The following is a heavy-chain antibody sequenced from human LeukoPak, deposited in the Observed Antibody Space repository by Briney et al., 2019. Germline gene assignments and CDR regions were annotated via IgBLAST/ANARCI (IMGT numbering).Heavy chain of an antibody. Sequence: ASVKVSCKASGYTFTGHYMHWVRQAPGQGLEWMGWINPNSGGTNYAQKFQGRVTVTRDTSISTAYMELSRLRPDDTAVYYCARGSSIFGVVIIVYWGQGTLVTVSS. CDR1: GYTFTGHY. CDR3: ARGSSIFGVVIIVY. V-gene: IGHV1-2*02. CDR2: INPNSGGT. D-gene: IGHD3-3*01. J-gene: IGHJ4*02.